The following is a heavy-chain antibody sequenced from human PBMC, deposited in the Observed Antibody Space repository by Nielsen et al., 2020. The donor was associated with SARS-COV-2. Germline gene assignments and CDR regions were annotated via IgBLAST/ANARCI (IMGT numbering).Heavy chain of an antibody. CDR2: IYYSGST. D-gene: IGHD1-26*01. J-gene: IGHJ4*02. Sequence: SETLSLTCTVSGGSISSSDSYWTWIRQPPGKGLEWIGYIYYSGSTYYNPSLKSRLTISLDTSMNQLSLKLSSVTAADTAVYYCARDDVRATGAVDYWGQGTLVTVSS. CDR3: ARDDVRATGAVDY. V-gene: IGHV4-30-4*01. CDR1: GGSISSSDSY.